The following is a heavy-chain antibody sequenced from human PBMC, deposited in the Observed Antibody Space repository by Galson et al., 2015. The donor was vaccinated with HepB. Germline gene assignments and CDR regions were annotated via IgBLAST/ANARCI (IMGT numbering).Heavy chain of an antibody. D-gene: IGHD3-10*01. CDR3: ARDQILWFGALPLDY. Sequence: SLRLSCAASGFTFSSYSMNWVRQAPGKGLEWVSYISSSSSTIYYADSVKGRFTISRDNAKNSLYLQMNSLRAEDTAVYYCARDQILWFGALPLDYWGQGTLVTVSS. CDR2: ISSSSSTI. J-gene: IGHJ4*02. V-gene: IGHV3-48*01. CDR1: GFTFSSYS.